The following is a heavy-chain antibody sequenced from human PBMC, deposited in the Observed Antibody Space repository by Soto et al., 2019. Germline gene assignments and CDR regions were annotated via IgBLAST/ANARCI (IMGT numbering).Heavy chain of an antibody. Sequence: QITLKESGPTLVKPTQTLTLTRTFSGFSLSSSEMGVGWIRQPPGKALEWLAFIYWDDDKRYSPSLRSRLTIIKDTSNNQVVLIMTNVDPVDSATYYCAHRSPYRGSWNSGWFDSWGQGTQVIVSS. CDR3: AHRSPYRGSWNSGWFDS. V-gene: IGHV2-5*02. CDR1: GFSLSSSEMG. CDR2: IYWDDDK. D-gene: IGHD6-13*01. J-gene: IGHJ5*01.